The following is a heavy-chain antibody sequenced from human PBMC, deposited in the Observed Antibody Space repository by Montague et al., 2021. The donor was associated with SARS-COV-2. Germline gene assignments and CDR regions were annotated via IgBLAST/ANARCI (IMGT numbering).Heavy chain of an antibody. J-gene: IGHJ4*02. CDR3: ARDHFPDILTGYYLY. CDR2: ISSSSSYI. D-gene: IGHD3-9*01. CDR1: GFTFSSYS. V-gene: IGHV3-21*01. Sequence: SLRLSCAASGFTFSSYSMNWVRQAPGKGLEWVSSISSSSSYIYYTDSVKGRFIISRDNAKNSLYLQMNSLRAEDTAVYYCARDHFPDILTGYYLYWGQGTLVTVSS.